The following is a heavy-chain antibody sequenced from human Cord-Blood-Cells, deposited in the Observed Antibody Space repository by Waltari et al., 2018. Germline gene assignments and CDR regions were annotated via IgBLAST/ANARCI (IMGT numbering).Heavy chain of an antibody. J-gene: IGHJ6*02. D-gene: IGHD3-9*01. V-gene: IGHV3-30-3*01. Sequence: QVQLVESGGGVVQPGRSLRLSCAASGFTFSSYAMHWVRQAPGKGLEWVAVISYDGSNKYYAESVKGRFTISRDNSKNTLYLQMNSLRAEDTAVYYCARALTILRYFDVWGQGTTVTVSS. CDR2: ISYDGSNK. CDR1: GFTFSSYA. CDR3: ARALTILRYFDV.